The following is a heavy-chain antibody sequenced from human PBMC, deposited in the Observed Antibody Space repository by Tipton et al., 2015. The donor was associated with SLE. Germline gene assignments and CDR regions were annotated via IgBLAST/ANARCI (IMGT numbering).Heavy chain of an antibody. V-gene: IGHV4-34*01. CDR3: ARIRDLISSRYPNPVRFDP. J-gene: IGHJ5*02. CDR2: INHSRST. Sequence: TLSLTCTVYGGSFSGYYWTWIRQPPGKGLEWIGEINHSRSTKYNPSLKSRVTISVDTSKNQFSLELSSVTAADTALYYCARIRDLISSRYPNPVRFDPWGQGTLVTVSS. CDR1: GGSFSGYY. D-gene: IGHD2-21*02.